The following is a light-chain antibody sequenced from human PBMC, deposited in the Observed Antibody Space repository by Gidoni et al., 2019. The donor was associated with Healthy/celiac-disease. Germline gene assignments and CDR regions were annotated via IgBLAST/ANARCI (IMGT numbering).Light chain of an antibody. V-gene: IGLV3-21*02. Sequence: SYVLTQPPSVSVAPGQTARITCGGNNIGSKSVQWYQQKPGQAPVLVVYDDSDGPSGIPERFSGSNSGNTATLTISRVEAGDEADYYCQVWDSSSDHVVFGGGTKLTVL. J-gene: IGLJ2*01. CDR1: NIGSKS. CDR2: DDS. CDR3: QVWDSSSDHVV.